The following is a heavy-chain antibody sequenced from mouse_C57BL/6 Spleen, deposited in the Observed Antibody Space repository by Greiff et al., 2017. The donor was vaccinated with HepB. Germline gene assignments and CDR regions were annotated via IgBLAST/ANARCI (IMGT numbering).Heavy chain of an antibody. CDR1: GFTFSSYT. J-gene: IGHJ1*03. Sequence: EVQLQESGGGLVKPGGSLKLSCAASGFTFSSYTMSWVRQTPEKRLEWVATISGGGGNTYYPDSVKGRFTISRDNAKNTLYLQMSSLRSEDTALYYCARQIYYDYDGSYWYFDVWGTGTTVTVSS. V-gene: IGHV5-9*01. CDR2: ISGGGGNT. D-gene: IGHD2-4*01. CDR3: ARQIYYDYDGSYWYFDV.